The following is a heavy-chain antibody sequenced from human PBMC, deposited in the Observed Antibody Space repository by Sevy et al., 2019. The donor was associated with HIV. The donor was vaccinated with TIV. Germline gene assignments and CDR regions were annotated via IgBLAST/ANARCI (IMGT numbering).Heavy chain of an antibody. CDR1: GFTFSSYW. CDR2: INSDWSST. D-gene: IGHD6-6*01. CDR3: ARDGPSSSLYYFDY. Sequence: GGSLRLSCAASGFTFSSYWMHWVRQAPGKGLVWVSRINSDWSSTSYADSVKGRFTISRDNAKNTLYLQMNSLRAEDTAVYYCARDGPSSSLYYFDYWGQGTLVTVSS. V-gene: IGHV3-74*01. J-gene: IGHJ4*02.